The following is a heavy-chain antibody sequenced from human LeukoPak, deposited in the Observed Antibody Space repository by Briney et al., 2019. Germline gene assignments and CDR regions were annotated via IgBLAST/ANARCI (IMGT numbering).Heavy chain of an antibody. Sequence: GGSLRLSCAASGFTFSTYGMSWVRQAPGKGLEWVSIISGRDGDTYYADSMKGRFTISRDNSKNTLYLQMNSLSAEDTAVYYCAKRSDSGGNSNYFDFWGQGTPVTVSS. CDR2: ISGRDGDT. J-gene: IGHJ4*02. CDR3: AKRSDSGGNSNYFDF. D-gene: IGHD4-23*01. V-gene: IGHV3-23*01. CDR1: GFTFSTYG.